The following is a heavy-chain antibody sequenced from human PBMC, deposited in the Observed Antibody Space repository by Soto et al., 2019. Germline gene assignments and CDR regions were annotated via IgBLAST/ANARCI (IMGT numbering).Heavy chain of an antibody. J-gene: IGHJ4*02. CDR3: AKDRGGDCPDNSCYFGADY. Sequence: XGSLRLSCLGSGFTFSSYGMHWVRQAPGKGLECVAVISDTGSSHYYAASVEGRFTISRENSKNTLSLHMDRLRVEDTAVYYCAKDRGGDCPDNSCYFGADYWGQGSPVTVSS. CDR2: ISDTGSSH. CDR1: GFTFSSYG. V-gene: IGHV3-30*18. D-gene: IGHD2-2*01.